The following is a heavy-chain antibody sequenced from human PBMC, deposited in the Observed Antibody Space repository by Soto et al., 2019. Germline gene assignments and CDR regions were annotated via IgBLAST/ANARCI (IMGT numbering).Heavy chain of an antibody. D-gene: IGHD1-26*01. CDR3: AKNQGVELVPLATVDWFDP. J-gene: IGHJ5*02. V-gene: IGHV3-30*18. Sequence: PGGSLRLSCAASGFTFSSYVMHWVRQAPGKGLEWVAVISYDGTTQHYADSVKGRFTISRDNSKSTVYLELNNLSAEDTAVYHCAKNQGVELVPLATVDWFDPWGQGSVVTVSS. CDR1: GFTFSSYV. CDR2: ISYDGTTQ.